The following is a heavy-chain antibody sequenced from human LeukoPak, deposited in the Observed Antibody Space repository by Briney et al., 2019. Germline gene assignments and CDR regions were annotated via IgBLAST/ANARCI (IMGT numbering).Heavy chain of an antibody. J-gene: IGHJ4*02. D-gene: IGHD1-26*01. CDR2: IRYDGSNK. Sequence: PPGGSLRLSCAASGFTFSSYGMHWVRQAPGKGLEWVAFIRYDGSNKNYADSVKGRFTISRDNSKNTLYLQMNSLRAEDTAVYYCVRGELHLDYYFDYWGQGTLVTVSS. CDR3: VRGELHLDYYFDY. V-gene: IGHV3-30*02. CDR1: GFTFSSYG.